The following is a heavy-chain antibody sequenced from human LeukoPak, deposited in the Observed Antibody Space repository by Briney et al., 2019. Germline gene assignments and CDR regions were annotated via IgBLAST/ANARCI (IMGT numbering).Heavy chain of an antibody. CDR3: ASSPVITRD. V-gene: IGHV3-74*01. Sequence: GGSLRLSCAASGITFSNYWIHWVRQAPGKGLEWVSRINSDGSRITYADSVKGRFTISRDNAKNTLYLQMNSLRVEDTAVYYCASSPVITRDWGQGTLVTVSS. CDR2: INSDGSRI. CDR1: GITFSNYW. J-gene: IGHJ4*02. D-gene: IGHD3-22*01.